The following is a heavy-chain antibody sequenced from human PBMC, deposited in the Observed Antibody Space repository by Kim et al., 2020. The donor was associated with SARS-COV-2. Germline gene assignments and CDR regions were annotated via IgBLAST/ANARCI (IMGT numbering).Heavy chain of an antibody. D-gene: IGHD6-6*01. CDR1: GFTFSSSG. J-gene: IGHJ6*02. V-gene: IGHV3-33*06. CDR2: IWYDGSNK. Sequence: GGSLRLSCAASGFTFSSSGMHWVRQAPGKGLEWVAVIWYDGSNKYYAYSVKVRFTISRDNSKTTLDLQMNSLRAEDTAVYYCAKDRLNQLAHYYYYGMDVWGQGTMVTVSS. CDR3: AKDRLNQLAHYYYYGMDV.